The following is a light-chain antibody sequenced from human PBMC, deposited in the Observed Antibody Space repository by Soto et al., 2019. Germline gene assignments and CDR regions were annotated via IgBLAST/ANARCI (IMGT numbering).Light chain of an antibody. CDR3: SSYTSSSTFWV. V-gene: IGLV2-14*01. Sequence: QSALTQPASVSGSPGQSITISCTGTSSDVGGYNYVSWYQQHPGKAPKLMIYEVSNRPSGVSNRFSGSKSGNTASLTISGLPAEDEADYYCSSYTSSSTFWVFGGGTKLTVL. J-gene: IGLJ3*02. CDR1: SSDVGGYNY. CDR2: EVS.